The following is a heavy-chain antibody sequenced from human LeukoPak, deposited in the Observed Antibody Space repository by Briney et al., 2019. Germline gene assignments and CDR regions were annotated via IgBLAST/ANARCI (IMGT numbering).Heavy chain of an antibody. CDR1: GFTFSDYY. CDR3: ARGREYQLPPGIYGMDV. V-gene: IGHV3-11*01. J-gene: IGHJ6*01. CDR2: ISSSGSTI. Sequence: PGGSLRLSCAASGFTFSDYYMSWIRQAPGKGLEWVSYISSSGSTIYCADSVKGRFTISRDNAKNSLYLQMNSLRAEDTAVYYCARGREYQLPPGIYGMDVWGQGTTVTVSS. D-gene: IGHD2-2*01.